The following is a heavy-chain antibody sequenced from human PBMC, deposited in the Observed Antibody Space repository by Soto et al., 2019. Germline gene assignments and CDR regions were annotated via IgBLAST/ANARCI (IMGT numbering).Heavy chain of an antibody. D-gene: IGHD1-26*01. Sequence: EVQLVESGGDLVQPGGSLRLSCAASGFSISNHWMTWVRQAPGKGPEWVANIKADGTEEKYVESVKGRVTISRDNAKNSLYLQMNSLRAEDTAMYYCARGWDFGVWGQVTMVVVSS. CDR3: ARGWDFGV. J-gene: IGHJ3*01. CDR1: GFSISNHW. CDR2: IKADGTEE. V-gene: IGHV3-7*04.